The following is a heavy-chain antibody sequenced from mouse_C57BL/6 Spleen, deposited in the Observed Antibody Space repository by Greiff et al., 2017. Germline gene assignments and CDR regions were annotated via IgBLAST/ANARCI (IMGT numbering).Heavy chain of an antibody. CDR3: ARDRIYYGNYDAMDY. Sequence: DVKLVESGGGLVKPGGSLKLSCAASGFTFSSYAMSWVRQTPEKRLEWVATISDGGSYTYYPDNVKGRFTISRDNAKNNLYLQMSHLKSEDTAMYYCARDRIYYGNYDAMDYWGQGTSVTVSS. V-gene: IGHV5-4*01. CDR1: GFTFSSYA. CDR2: ISDGGSYT. J-gene: IGHJ4*01. D-gene: IGHD2-1*01.